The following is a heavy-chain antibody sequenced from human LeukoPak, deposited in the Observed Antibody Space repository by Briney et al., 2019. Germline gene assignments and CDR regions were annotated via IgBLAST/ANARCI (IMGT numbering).Heavy chain of an antibody. D-gene: IGHD3-22*01. J-gene: IGHJ4*02. CDR1: GGSISSYY. V-gene: IGHV4-59*01. Sequence: NPSETLSLTCTVSGGSISSYYWSWIRQPPGKGLEWIGYVYYSGSTNYNPSLKSRVTIPVDTSNNQFSLKLSSVTAADTAVYYCARAGSGYYPFDDWGQGTLVTVSS. CDR3: ARAGSGYYPFDD. CDR2: VYYSGST.